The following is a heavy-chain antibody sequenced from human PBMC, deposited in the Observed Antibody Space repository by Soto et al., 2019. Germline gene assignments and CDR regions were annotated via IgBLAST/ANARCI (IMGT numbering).Heavy chain of an antibody. D-gene: IGHD2-2*01. J-gene: IGHJ4*02. V-gene: IGHV6-1*01. CDR1: GDSVSSNSAA. Sequence: SQTLSLTCXISGDSVSSNSAAWNWIRQSPSRGLEWLGRTYYRSKWYNDYAVSVKSRITINPDTSKNQFSLQLNSVTPEDTAVYYRARDRAFGTAAMYYFDYWGQGTLVTVSS. CDR3: ARDRAFGTAAMYYFDY. CDR2: TYYRSKWYN.